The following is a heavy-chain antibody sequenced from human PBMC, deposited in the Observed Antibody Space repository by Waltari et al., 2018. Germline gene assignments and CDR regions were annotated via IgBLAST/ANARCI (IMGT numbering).Heavy chain of an antibody. CDR2: IIPIFGTA. V-gene: IGHV1-69*05. Sequence: QVQLVQSGAEVKKPGSSVKVSCKASGGTFSSYAISWVRQAPGQGLEWMGGIIPIFGTANYAQKFKGRVTITTDESTSTAYMELSSLRFEDTAVYYCAEGTGYCSGGSCYADYYYYGMDVWGQGTTVTVSS. D-gene: IGHD2-15*01. CDR1: GGTFSSYA. CDR3: AEGTGYCSGGSCYADYYYYGMDV. J-gene: IGHJ6*02.